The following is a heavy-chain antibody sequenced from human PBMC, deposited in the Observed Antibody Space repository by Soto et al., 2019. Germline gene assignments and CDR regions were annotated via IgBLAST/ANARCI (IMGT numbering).Heavy chain of an antibody. Sequence: DVQMLESGGGLVQPEGSLRLSCAASGFTFSSYAMGWVRQGPGKGLEWVAAVSIGGSTPYADSGRGRFTISRYNAKNTLSLQMNRLTAADTAVYFCAKRRGAGGTFDYWGQGALVTVSS. CDR2: VSIGGST. CDR3: AKRRGAGGTFDY. V-gene: IGHV3-23*01. D-gene: IGHD1-26*01. CDR1: GFTFSSYA. J-gene: IGHJ4*02.